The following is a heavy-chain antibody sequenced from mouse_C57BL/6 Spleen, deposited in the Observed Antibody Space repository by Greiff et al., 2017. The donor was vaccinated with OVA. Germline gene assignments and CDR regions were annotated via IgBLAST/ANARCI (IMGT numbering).Heavy chain of an antibody. CDR1: GYAFSSYW. CDR2: IYPGDGDT. J-gene: IGHJ2*01. Sequence: QVQLQQSGAELVKPGASVKISCKASGYAFSSYWMNWVKQRPGKGLEWIGQIYPGDGDTNYNGKFKGKATLTADKSSSTAYMELHSLTSEDSAVYFCARLGWVESDYWGQGTTLTVSS. D-gene: IGHD1-1*01. V-gene: IGHV1-80*01. CDR3: ARLGWVESDY.